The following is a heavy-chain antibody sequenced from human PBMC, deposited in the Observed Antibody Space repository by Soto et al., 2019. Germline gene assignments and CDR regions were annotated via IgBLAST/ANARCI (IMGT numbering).Heavy chain of an antibody. CDR1: GFTFSNAW. CDR3: TTDGGPIAVAGMGY. V-gene: IGHV3-15*01. CDR2: IKSKTDGGTT. Sequence: GGSLRLSCAASGFTFSNAWMSWVRQAPGKGLEWVGRIKSKTDGGTTDYAAPVKGRFTISRDDSKNTLYLQMNSLKTEDTAVYYCTTDGGPIAVAGMGYWGQGTLVTVSS. D-gene: IGHD6-19*01. J-gene: IGHJ4*02.